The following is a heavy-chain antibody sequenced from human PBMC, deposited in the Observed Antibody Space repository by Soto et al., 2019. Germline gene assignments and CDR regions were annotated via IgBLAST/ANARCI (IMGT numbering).Heavy chain of an antibody. V-gene: IGHV4-61*01. CDR1: GGSVSSGYYS. CDR2: IYYSGST. Sequence: PSETLSLTCSVSGGSVSSGYYSWNWIRQPPGKGLEWIGYIYYSGSTNYNPSLKSRVTISVDTSKNQFSLKLSSVTAADTAVYYCARDLGYDFWSGYFDYWGQGTLVTVSS. CDR3: ARDLGYDFWSGYFDY. D-gene: IGHD3-3*01. J-gene: IGHJ4*02.